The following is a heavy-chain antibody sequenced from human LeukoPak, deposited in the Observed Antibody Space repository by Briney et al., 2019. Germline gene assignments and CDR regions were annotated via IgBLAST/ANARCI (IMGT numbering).Heavy chain of an antibody. V-gene: IGHV5-51*01. J-gene: IGHJ3*02. CDR3: ARRFTYYYDSSHPQAFDI. Sequence: GESLKISCKGSGYSFTSYWIGRVRQMPGKGLEWMGIIYPGDSDTRYSPSFQGQVTISADKSISTAYLQWSSLKASDTAMYYCARRFTYYYDSSHPQAFDIWGQGTMVTVSS. D-gene: IGHD3-22*01. CDR1: GYSFTSYW. CDR2: IYPGDSDT.